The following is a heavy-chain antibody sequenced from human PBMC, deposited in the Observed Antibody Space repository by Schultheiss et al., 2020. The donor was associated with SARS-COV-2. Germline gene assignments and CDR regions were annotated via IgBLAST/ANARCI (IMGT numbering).Heavy chain of an antibody. J-gene: IGHJ6*02. CDR1: GYTFTGYY. CDR2: ISAYNGNT. V-gene: IGHV1-18*04. Sequence: ASVKVSCKASGYTFTGYYMHWVRQAPGQGLEWMGWISAYNGNTNYAQKLQGRVTMTTDTSTSTAYMELRSLRSDDTAVYYCAREDWTTVVTLPTYYYYYGMDVWGQGTTVTVSS. CDR3: AREDWTTVVTLPTYYYYYGMDV. D-gene: IGHD4-23*01.